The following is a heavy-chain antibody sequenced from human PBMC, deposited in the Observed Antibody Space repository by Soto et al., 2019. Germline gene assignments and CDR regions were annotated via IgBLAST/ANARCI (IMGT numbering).Heavy chain of an antibody. V-gene: IGHV4-39*01. CDR1: GGSIISSNFY. CDR2: VEYGGST. D-gene: IGHD4-17*01. CDR3: ATRVRGAVTINGLDP. J-gene: IGHJ5*02. Sequence: SETLSLTCTVSGGSIISSNFYWGWIRQPPGKGLEWIGSVEYGGSTYDNPSLKSRVTLSADTSKNQFSLKLTSVTAADTAIYYRATRVRGAVTINGLDPWGHGTLV.